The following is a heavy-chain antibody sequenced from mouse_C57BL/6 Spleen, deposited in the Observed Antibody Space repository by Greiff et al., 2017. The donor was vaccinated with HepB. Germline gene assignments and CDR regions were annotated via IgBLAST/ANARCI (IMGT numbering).Heavy chain of an antibody. CDR1: GYTFTDYY. V-gene: IGHV1-19*01. Sequence: EVQLQQSGPVLVKPGASVKMSCKASGYTFTDYYMNWVKQSHGKGLEWIGVINPYNGGTTYNQKFKGKATLTVDKSSSTAYMELNSLTSEDSAVYYCARRVVRHYLDYWGQGTTLTVSS. D-gene: IGHD1-1*01. CDR3: ARRVVRHYLDY. CDR2: INPYNGGT. J-gene: IGHJ2*01.